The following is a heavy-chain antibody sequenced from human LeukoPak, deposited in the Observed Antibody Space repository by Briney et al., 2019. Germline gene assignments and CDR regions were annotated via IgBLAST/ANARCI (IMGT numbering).Heavy chain of an antibody. J-gene: IGHJ4*02. CDR2: TKKDGREN. Sequence: GTLCFTSAAYTFTICGICRSRHGPAQGQGLKWGANTKKDGRENYYVDSVKGSFTIYRDNSKNYLYLQRISPRDADTSVYYSDRLVPSLYYFDYWGQGTLVTVSS. CDR3: DRLVPSLYYFDY. V-gene: IGHV3-7*01. D-gene: IGHD3-10*01. CDR1: TFTICGIC.